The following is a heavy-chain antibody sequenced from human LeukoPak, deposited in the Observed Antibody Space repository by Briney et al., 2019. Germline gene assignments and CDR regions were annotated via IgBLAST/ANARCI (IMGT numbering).Heavy chain of an antibody. J-gene: IGHJ3*02. CDR3: ARDLHWAFDI. CDR2: ISDSSSTI. CDR1: GFTFSSYS. Sequence: HPGGSLRLSCAASGFTFSSYSMNWVRQAPGKGLEWISYISDSSSTIYCADSVKGRFTISRGNAKNSLYLQMNSLRADDTAVYYCARDLHWAFDIWGQGTMVTVSS. V-gene: IGHV3-48*01. D-gene: IGHD1-1*01.